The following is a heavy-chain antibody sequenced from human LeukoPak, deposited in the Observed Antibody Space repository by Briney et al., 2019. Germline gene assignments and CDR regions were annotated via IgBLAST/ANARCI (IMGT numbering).Heavy chain of an antibody. CDR2: INHSGST. Sequence: SETLSLTCAVYGGSFSGYYWNWIRQPPGKGLEWIGEINHSGSTNYNPSLKSRVTISVDTSKNQFSLKLSSVTAADTAVYYCARGRLVVPAAMSEVYYFYYGMDVWGKGTTVTVSP. V-gene: IGHV4-34*01. CDR1: GGSFSGYY. J-gene: IGHJ6*04. CDR3: ARGRLVVPAAMSEVYYFYYGMDV. D-gene: IGHD2-2*01.